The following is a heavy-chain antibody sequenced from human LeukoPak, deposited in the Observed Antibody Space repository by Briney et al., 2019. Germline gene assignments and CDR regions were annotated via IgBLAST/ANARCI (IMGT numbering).Heavy chain of an antibody. CDR2: IYHSGST. V-gene: IGHV4-59*08. Sequence: SETLSLTCTVSGGSISSHYWSWIRQSPETGLEYIGYIYHSGSTNYNPSLKSRVTISVDTSKNQVSLKVSSVTAADTAVYYCAGSRSWYPAAFDYWGHGTLVTVSS. J-gene: IGHJ4*01. D-gene: IGHD6-13*01. CDR1: GGSISSHY. CDR3: AGSRSWYPAAFDY.